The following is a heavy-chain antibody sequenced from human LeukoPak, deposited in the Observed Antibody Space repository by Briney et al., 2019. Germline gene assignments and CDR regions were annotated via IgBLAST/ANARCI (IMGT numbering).Heavy chain of an antibody. Sequence: GGSLRLSCAASGFTFSSYGMHWVRQAPGKGLEWVAVISYDGSNKYYADSVKGRFTISRDNSKNTLYLQMNSLRAEDTALYYCAKGLERESRLDSWGQGTLVTVSS. CDR3: AKGLERESRLDS. CDR1: GFTFSSYG. D-gene: IGHD1-1*01. CDR2: ISYDGSNK. V-gene: IGHV3-30*18. J-gene: IGHJ4*02.